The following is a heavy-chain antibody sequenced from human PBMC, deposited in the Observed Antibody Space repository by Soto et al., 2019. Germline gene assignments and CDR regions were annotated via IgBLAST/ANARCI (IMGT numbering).Heavy chain of an antibody. V-gene: IGHV1-18*01. CDR1: GYTFTNYG. D-gene: IGHD4-4*01. CDR3: AQRNPAFDY. J-gene: IGHJ4*02. Sequence: QVQLVQSGPEVKKPGASVKVSCKTSGYTFTNYGISWVRQAPGQGLEWMGWITTDKGKTTYAQKFQGRVTMTTDTSTSRADMELRSLRSGDTAMYYCAQRNPAFDYWGQGTLVTVSS. CDR2: ITTDKGKT.